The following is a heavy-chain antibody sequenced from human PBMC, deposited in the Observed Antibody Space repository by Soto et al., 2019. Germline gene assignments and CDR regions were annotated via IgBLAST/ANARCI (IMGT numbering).Heavy chain of an antibody. CDR2: MNPNSGNT. CDR1: GYTFTSYD. J-gene: IGHJ4*02. D-gene: IGHD3-16*01. Sequence: GALVKGSCKASGYTFTSYDINWGRQATGQGLEWMGWMNPNSGNTGYAQKFQGRVTMTRNTSISTAYMELSSLRSEDTAVYYCARDRVMLTFGGASEEWGIDSWGQGTLVTVSS. CDR3: ARDRVMLTFGGASEEWGIDS. V-gene: IGHV1-8*01.